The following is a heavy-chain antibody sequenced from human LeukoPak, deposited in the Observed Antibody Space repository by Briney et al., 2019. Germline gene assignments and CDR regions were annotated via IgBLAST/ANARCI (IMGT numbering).Heavy chain of an antibody. CDR2: INPNSGGT. V-gene: IGHV1-2*02. Sequence: ASVKVSCKASGYTFTGYYIHWVRQAPGQGLEWMGWINPNSGGTNYAQKFQGRVTTTRDTSINTAYMELSRLRSDDTAMYYCARLWNSGYIIYFDSWGQGTLVTVSS. CDR3: ARLWNSGYIIYFDS. D-gene: IGHD5-12*01. J-gene: IGHJ4*02. CDR1: GYTFTGYY.